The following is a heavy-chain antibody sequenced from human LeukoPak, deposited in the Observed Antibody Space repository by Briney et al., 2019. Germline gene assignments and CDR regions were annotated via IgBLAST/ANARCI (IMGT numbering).Heavy chain of an antibody. V-gene: IGHV1-18*01. J-gene: IGHJ4*02. CDR1: GYTFTIYG. Sequence: ASVKVCCKATGYTFTIYGISWVRKAHGQGNESMGCISAYNGNTNYAQKLTGRVTMTKDTSSSKASMELTSLRFYDTAVYYCARGGYCSSTSCYIGYYFDYWGQGTLVTVSS. D-gene: IGHD2-2*02. CDR3: ARGGYCSSTSCYIGYYFDY. CDR2: ISAYNGNT.